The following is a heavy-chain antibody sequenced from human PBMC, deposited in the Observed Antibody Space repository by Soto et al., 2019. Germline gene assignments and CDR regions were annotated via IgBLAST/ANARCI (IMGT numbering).Heavy chain of an antibody. V-gene: IGHV3-23*01. CDR2: ISGGGGGT. J-gene: IGHJ4*02. CDR1: GFTFSSCA. D-gene: IGHD2-15*01. Sequence: EVQLLESGGGLVQPGGSLRISCAASGFTFSSCAMSWVRQAPGKGLEWVSGISGGGGGTFYADSVTGRFTISRDNSKNTLYLQMNSLRAEDTALYYCAKRGYCSGLTGTHYFDYWGQGTPVTVSS. CDR3: AKRGYCSGLTGTHYFDY.